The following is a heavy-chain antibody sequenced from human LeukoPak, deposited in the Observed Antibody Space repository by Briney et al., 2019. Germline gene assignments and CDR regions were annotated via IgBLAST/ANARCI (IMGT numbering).Heavy chain of an antibody. CDR2: ISYDGSNK. CDR1: GFTFSSYA. D-gene: IGHD2-15*01. J-gene: IGHJ6*02. CDR3: AGDRLVVVVAANPYYYYYGMDV. Sequence: GGSLRLSCAASGFTFSSYAMHWVRQAPGKGLEWVAVISYDGSNKYYADSVKGRFTISRDNSKNTLYLQMNSLRAEDTAVYYCAGDRLVVVVAANPYYYYYGMDVWGQGTTVTVSS. V-gene: IGHV3-30-3*01.